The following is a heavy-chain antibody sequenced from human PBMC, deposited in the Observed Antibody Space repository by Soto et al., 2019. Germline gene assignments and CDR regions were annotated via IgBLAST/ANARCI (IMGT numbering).Heavy chain of an antibody. J-gene: IGHJ2*01. Sequence: QVQLVQSGAEVKKPGSSVKVSCKASGGTFSSYAISWVRQAPGQGLEWMGGIIPIFGTANYAQKFQGRVTITADESTSTAYMELSSLRSEYTAVYYCASQQPTVTNKHWYFDLWGRGTLVTVSS. CDR3: ASQQPTVTNKHWYFDL. CDR1: GGTFSSYA. CDR2: IIPIFGTA. V-gene: IGHV1-69*12. D-gene: IGHD4-17*01.